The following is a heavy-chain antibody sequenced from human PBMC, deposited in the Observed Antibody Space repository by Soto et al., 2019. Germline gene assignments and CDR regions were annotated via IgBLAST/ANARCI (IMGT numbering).Heavy chain of an antibody. Sequence: ASVKVSCKASGYTFTGYYMHWVRQAPGQGLEWMGWINPNSGGTNYAQKFQGWVTMTRDTSISTAYMEQSRLRSDDTAVYYCARDSQDYGWGSYYNDPSGYGMDVGGQGTRVTVSS. J-gene: IGHJ6*02. CDR3: ARDSQDYGWGSYYNDPSGYGMDV. V-gene: IGHV1-2*04. D-gene: IGHD3-10*01. CDR1: GYTFTGYY. CDR2: INPNSGGT.